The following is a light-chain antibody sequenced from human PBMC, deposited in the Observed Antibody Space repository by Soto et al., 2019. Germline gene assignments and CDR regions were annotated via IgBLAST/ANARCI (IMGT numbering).Light chain of an antibody. CDR2: DAS. J-gene: IGKJ1*01. V-gene: IGKV1-5*01. CDR3: QQYNSYSEA. CDR1: QSISSW. Sequence: DIQMTQSPSTLSASVGYIVTITCRASQSISSWLAWYQQKPGKAPKLLIYDASSLESGVPSRFSGSGSGTEFTLTISSLQPDDFTTYYCQQYNSYSEAFGQGTKADI.